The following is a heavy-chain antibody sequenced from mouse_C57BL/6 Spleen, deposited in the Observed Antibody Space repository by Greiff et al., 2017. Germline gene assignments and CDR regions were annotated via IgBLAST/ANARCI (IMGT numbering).Heavy chain of an antibody. V-gene: IGHV1-76*01. J-gene: IGHJ4*01. CDR3: ARGGIYYDFMDY. CDR1: GYTFTDYY. D-gene: IGHD2-4*01. CDR2: IYPGSGNT. Sequence: QVQLQQSGAELVRPGASVKLSCKASGYTFTDYYINWVKQRPGQGLEWIARIYPGSGNTYYNEKFKGKATLTAEKSSSTAYMQLSSLTSEDSAVYFCARGGIYYDFMDYWGQGTSVTVSS.